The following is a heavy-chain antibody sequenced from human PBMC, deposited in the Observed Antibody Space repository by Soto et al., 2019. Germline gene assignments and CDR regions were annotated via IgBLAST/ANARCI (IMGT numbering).Heavy chain of an antibody. V-gene: IGHV1-46*03. CDR2: INPSGGST. CDR3: ARTPMIVHGMYV. J-gene: IGHJ6*02. D-gene: IGHD3-22*01. Sequence: ASVKVSCKASGYTFTSYYMHWVRQAPGQGLEWMGIINPSGGSTSYAQKFQGRGTMTRDPSTSTVYMELSSLRSEDMAVYYCARTPMIVHGMYVCGQGTTVTVSS. CDR1: GYTFTSYY.